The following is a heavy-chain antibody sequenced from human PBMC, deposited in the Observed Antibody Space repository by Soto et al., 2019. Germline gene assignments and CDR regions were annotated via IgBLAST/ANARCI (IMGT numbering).Heavy chain of an antibody. D-gene: IGHD4-17*01. CDR2: INGDGRTT. CDR3: ASAAYGEYWFDP. Sequence: VGSLRLPCAASGGTVSIHVMHWARQAPGKGLMWVSRINGDGRTTNYADSVKGRFTISRENAKNTLYLQMNSLRAEDTAVYYCASAAYGEYWFDPWGQGTLVTGSP. CDR1: GGTVSIHV. V-gene: IGHV3-74*01. J-gene: IGHJ5*02.